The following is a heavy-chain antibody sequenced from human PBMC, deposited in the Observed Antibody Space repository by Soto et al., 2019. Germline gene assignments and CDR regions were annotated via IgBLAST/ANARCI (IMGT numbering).Heavy chain of an antibody. Sequence: PGGSLRLSCAASGFTFSTYGIHWVRQAPGKWLEWAAVIKNDGTDAWYADSVKGRFTSSRDKSKNTVFLQMSSLRDDDTPAYYCARDVWDSSGYFLEYWGQGXLVTVSS. V-gene: IGHV3-33*05. CDR2: IKNDGTDA. CDR1: GFTFSTYG. D-gene: IGHD3-22*01. CDR3: ARDVWDSSGYFLEY. J-gene: IGHJ4*02.